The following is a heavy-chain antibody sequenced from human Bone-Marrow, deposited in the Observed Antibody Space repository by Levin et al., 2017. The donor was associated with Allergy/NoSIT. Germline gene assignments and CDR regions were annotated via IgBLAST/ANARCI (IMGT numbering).Heavy chain of an antibody. J-gene: IGHJ5*02. CDR2: IYPGDSDT. V-gene: IGHV5-51*01. Sequence: ASVKVSCKGSGYSFTSYWIGWVRQMPGKGLEWMGIIYPGDSDTRYSPSFQGQVTISADKSISTASLQWSSLKASDTAMYYCARQAYSSNWCRWFDPWGQGTLVTVSS. D-gene: IGHD6-13*01. CDR1: GYSFTSYW. CDR3: ARQAYSSNWCRWFDP.